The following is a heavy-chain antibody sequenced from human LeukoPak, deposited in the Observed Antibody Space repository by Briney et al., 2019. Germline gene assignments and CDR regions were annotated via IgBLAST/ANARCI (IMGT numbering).Heavy chain of an antibody. CDR1: GGSFSAYY. CDR3: ARARPTVTDDYDAFDI. CDR2: INHSGST. J-gene: IGHJ3*02. Sequence: PSETLSLTCAVYGGSFSAYYWSWIRQPPGKGLEWIGDINHSGSTNNNPSLESRVTISVDTSKNQFSLKLSSVTAADTAVYCCARARPTVTDDYDAFDIWGQGTMVTVSS. D-gene: IGHD4-17*01. V-gene: IGHV4-34*01.